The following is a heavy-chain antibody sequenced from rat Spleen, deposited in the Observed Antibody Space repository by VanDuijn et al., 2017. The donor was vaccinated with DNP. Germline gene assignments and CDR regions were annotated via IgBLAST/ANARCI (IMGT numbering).Heavy chain of an antibody. D-gene: IGHD1-12*01. V-gene: IGHV5-19*01. J-gene: IGHJ4*01. CDR2: ISPSGGST. CDR1: GFTFSNSG. Sequence: EVQLVESGGGLVQPGRSLKLSCAASGFTFSNSGMHWIRQAPTKGLEWVASISPSGGSTYYSDSVKGRFSLSRDNAKSTLYLQLNSLRSEDTATYYCARHRTIMPYYYAMDAWGQGASVTVSS. CDR3: ARHRTIMPYYYAMDA.